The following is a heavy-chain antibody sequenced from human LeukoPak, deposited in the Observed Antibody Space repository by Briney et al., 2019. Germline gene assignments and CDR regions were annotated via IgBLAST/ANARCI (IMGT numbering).Heavy chain of an antibody. CDR2: INPNSGGT. Sequence: ASVKVSCKASGYTLTGFYIHWMRQAPGQGLEWMGWINPNSGGTNYAQKFQGRVTLSRDTSISTAYMELTRLRSDDAAVYYCACGYSYGYVYYYYYMDVWGKGTTVTVSS. J-gene: IGHJ6*03. D-gene: IGHD5-18*01. CDR3: ACGYSYGYVYYYYYMDV. V-gene: IGHV1-2*02. CDR1: GYTLTGFY.